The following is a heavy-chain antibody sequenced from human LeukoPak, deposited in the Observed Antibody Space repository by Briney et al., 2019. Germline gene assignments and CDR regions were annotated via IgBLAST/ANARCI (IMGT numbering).Heavy chain of an antibody. CDR3: ARAEWELPFDY. V-gene: IGHV4-30-4*08. D-gene: IGHD1-26*01. J-gene: IGHJ4*02. Sequence: SQTLSLTCTVSGGSISSGDYYWGWIRQPPGKGLEWIGYIYYSGSTYYNPSLKSRVTISVDTSKNQFSLKLSSETAADTAVYYCARAEWELPFDYWGQGTLVTVST. CDR1: GGSISSGDYY. CDR2: IYYSGST.